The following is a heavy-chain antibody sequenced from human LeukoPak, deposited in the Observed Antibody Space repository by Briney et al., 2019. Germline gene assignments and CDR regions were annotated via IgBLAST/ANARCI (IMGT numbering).Heavy chain of an antibody. Sequence: GASLRLSCAASGFIFSNYAMSWVRQAPGKGLEWVSAITGSGGSTYYADSVKGRFTISRDNSKNTLYLQMNSLRAEDTAVYYCARDGGIAAATYLFDYWGQGTLVTVSS. CDR2: ITGSGGST. J-gene: IGHJ4*02. V-gene: IGHV3-23*01. D-gene: IGHD6-13*01. CDR1: GFIFSNYA. CDR3: ARDGGIAAATYLFDY.